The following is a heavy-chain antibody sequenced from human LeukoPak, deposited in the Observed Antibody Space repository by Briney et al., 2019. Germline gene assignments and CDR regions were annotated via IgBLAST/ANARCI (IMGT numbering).Heavy chain of an antibody. V-gene: IGHV3-74*01. CDR2: VNNDGSST. CDR3: ARSSYPYYFDY. J-gene: IGHJ4*02. Sequence: GRSLRLSCGASGFSFSSYWMHWVRQAPGKGLMWVSRVNNDGSSTTYADSVEGRFTISRDNARNTLYLQMNRLRAEDTAVYYCARSSYPYYFDYWGQGTLVTVSS. CDR1: GFSFSSYW. D-gene: IGHD6-19*01.